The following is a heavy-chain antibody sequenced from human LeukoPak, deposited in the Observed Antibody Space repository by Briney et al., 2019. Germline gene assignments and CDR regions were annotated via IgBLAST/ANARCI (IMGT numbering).Heavy chain of an antibody. V-gene: IGHV1-2*02. CDR2: INPNSGGT. Sequence: ASVKVSCKASGYTFTGYYMHWVRQAPGQGLEGMGWINPNSGGTNYAQKFQGRVTMTRDTSISTAYMELSRLRSDDTAVYYCARVTHDYGDSVDYWGQGTLVTVSS. D-gene: IGHD4-17*01. CDR1: GYTFTGYY. J-gene: IGHJ4*02. CDR3: ARVTHDYGDSVDY.